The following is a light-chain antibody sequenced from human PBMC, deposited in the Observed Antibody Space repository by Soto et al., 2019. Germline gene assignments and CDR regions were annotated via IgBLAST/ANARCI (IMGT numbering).Light chain of an antibody. J-gene: IGLJ1*01. V-gene: IGLV1-40*01. Sequence: QSVLTQPPSVSLAPGQRVTISCTGSSSNIGAGYDVHWYQQLPGTAPKLLIYANNNRPSGVPDRFAGPKSGTSVSLAITGLQSDDEADYYCQSYDSSLSGYVFGTGTKVTVL. CDR3: QSYDSSLSGYV. CDR1: SSNIGAGYD. CDR2: ANN.